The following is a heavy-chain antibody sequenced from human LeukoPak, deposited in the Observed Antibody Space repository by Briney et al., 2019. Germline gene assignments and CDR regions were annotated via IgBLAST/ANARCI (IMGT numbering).Heavy chain of an antibody. Sequence: PSETLSLTCAVYGGSFSGYYWSWIRHPPGKGLEWIGEINHSGSTNYNPSLKSRVPISVDTSKNQFSLKLSSVTAADTAVYYCARGLRWGITMVRARTYFDYWGQGTLVTVSS. D-gene: IGHD3-10*01. CDR2: INHSGST. V-gene: IGHV4-34*01. J-gene: IGHJ4*02. CDR3: ARGLRWGITMVRARTYFDY. CDR1: GGSFSGYY.